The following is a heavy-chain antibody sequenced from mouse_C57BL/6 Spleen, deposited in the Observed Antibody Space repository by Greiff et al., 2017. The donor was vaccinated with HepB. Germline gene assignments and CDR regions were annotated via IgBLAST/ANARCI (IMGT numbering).Heavy chain of an antibody. CDR1: GYSFTDYN. V-gene: IGHV1-39*01. J-gene: IGHJ4*01. D-gene: IGHD2-5*01. CDR2: INPNYGTT. CDR3: ARGEYYSKDAMDY. Sequence: VQLKESGPELVKPGASVKISCKASGYSFTDYNMNWVKQSNGKSLEWIGVINPNYGTTSYNQKFKGKATLTVDQSSSTAYMQLNSLTSEDSAVYYCARGEYYSKDAMDYWGQGTSVTVSS.